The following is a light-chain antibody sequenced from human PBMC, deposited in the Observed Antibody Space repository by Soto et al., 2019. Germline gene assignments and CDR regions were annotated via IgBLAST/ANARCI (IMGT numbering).Light chain of an antibody. V-gene: IGKV1-12*01. CDR3: QQGKSFPLT. J-gene: IGKJ4*01. CDR2: TAS. CDR1: QDINKW. Sequence: DIQMTQSPSSVSASLGDRFTITCLASQDINKWLAWYQQKPGLAPNLVIYTASRLHGGGPSRLSGSASGKDFTITISSLQPEDVATYYCQQGKSFPLTFGGVPKVDI.